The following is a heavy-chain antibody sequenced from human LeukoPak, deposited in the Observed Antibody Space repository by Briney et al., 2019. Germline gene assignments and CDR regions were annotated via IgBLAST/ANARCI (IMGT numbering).Heavy chain of an antibody. Sequence: GGSLRLSCAASGFTFSSYAMSWVRQAPGKGLEWVSAISGSGGSTYYADSVKGRFTISRDNSKNTLYLQMNSLRAEDTAAYYCAKGQWLVSWFDPWGQGTLVTVSS. D-gene: IGHD6-19*01. CDR3: AKGQWLVSWFDP. J-gene: IGHJ5*02. V-gene: IGHV3-23*01. CDR2: ISGSGGST. CDR1: GFTFSSYA.